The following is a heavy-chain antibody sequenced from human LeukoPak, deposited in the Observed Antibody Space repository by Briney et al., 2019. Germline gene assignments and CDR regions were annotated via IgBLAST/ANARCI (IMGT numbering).Heavy chain of an antibody. D-gene: IGHD3-10*01. CDR2: ISSSSDLM. CDR1: GFSLSISG. Sequence: GGSLRLSCEASGFSLSISGMNWVRHAPGKGLEWISYISSSSDLMSYVDSVKGRFTVSRDNAKNSLFLQMNSLRDEDTAVYYCARVLRGLYNLGDWGQGTLVTVSS. V-gene: IGHV3-48*02. J-gene: IGHJ4*02. CDR3: ARVLRGLYNLGD.